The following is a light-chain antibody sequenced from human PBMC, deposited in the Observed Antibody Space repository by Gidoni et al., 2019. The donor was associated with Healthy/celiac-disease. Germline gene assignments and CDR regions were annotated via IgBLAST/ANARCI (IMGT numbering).Light chain of an antibody. V-gene: IGKV3-11*01. CDR3: QQRSNWWT. CDR2: DAS. CDR1: QSVSSY. J-gene: IGKJ1*01. Sequence: EIVLTQSPATLSLSPGERANLSCRASQSVSSYVAWYQQKPGQAPRLLIYDASNRATGIPARFSGSGSGTDFTLTISSLEPEDFAVYYCQQRSNWWTFGQGTKVEIK.